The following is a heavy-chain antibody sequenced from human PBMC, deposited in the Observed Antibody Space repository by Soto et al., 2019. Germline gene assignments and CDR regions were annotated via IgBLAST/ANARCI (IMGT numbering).Heavy chain of an antibody. CDR3: AKLYYYDSSGLTAADY. Sequence: SLRLSCAASGFTFSSYGMHWVRQAPGKGLEWVAVISYDGSNKYYADSVKGRFTISRDNSKNTLYLQMNSLRAEDTAVYYCAKLYYYDSSGLTAADYWGQGTLVTVSS. V-gene: IGHV3-30*18. D-gene: IGHD3-22*01. J-gene: IGHJ4*02. CDR1: GFTFSSYG. CDR2: ISYDGSNK.